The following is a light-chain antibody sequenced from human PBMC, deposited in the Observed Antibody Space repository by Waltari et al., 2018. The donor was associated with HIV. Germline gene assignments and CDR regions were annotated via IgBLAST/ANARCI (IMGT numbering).Light chain of an antibody. CDR3: SSYAGSFWV. CDR2: EVS. CDR1: SSDVGGFNY. Sequence: QSALTQPPSASGSPGQSVTIPCTGTSSDVGGFNYVPWYQQHPGKAPKLMIYEVSKRPSGVPDRFFGSKSGNTASLTVSGLQAEDEADYYCSSYAGSFWVFGGGTKLTVL. V-gene: IGLV2-8*01. J-gene: IGLJ3*02.